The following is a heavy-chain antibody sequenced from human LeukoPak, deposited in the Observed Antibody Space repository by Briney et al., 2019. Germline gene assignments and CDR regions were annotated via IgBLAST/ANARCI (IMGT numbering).Heavy chain of an antibody. V-gene: IGHV1-18*01. CDR3: ARDLSSGSYYWFDP. Sequence: ATVKVSCKASGYTFTSYGISWVRQAPGQGLEWMGWISAYNGNTNYAQKLQGRVTMTTDTSTSTAYMELRSLRSDDTAVYYCARDLSSGSYYWFDPWGQGTLVTVSS. CDR1: GYTFTSYG. D-gene: IGHD3-10*01. J-gene: IGHJ5*02. CDR2: ISAYNGNT.